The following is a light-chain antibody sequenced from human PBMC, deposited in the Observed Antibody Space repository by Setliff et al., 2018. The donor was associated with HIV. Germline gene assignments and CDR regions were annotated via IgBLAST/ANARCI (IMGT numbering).Light chain of an antibody. CDR2: ANF. Sequence: ALTQPPSASGTPGQRVTISCSGSNSNIGSSPVNWYQHLPGMAPKLLIFANFQRPSGVPDRFSGSKSGTSASLVISGLQSEDESEYYCAAWDDSLNGYVFGTGTKVTVL. CDR1: NSNIGSSP. V-gene: IGLV1-44*01. CDR3: AAWDDSLNGYV. J-gene: IGLJ1*01.